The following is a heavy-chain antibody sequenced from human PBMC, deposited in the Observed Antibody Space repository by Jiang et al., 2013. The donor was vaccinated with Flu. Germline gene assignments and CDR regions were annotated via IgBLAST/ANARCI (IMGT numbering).Heavy chain of an antibody. CDR3: ARHARGSLYSNFDY. J-gene: IGHJ4*02. D-gene: IGHD1-26*01. CDR2: VYYTGGT. V-gene: IGHV4-39*01. Sequence: SGSGLVKPSETLSLTCTVSGGSLSSSSHFWGWVRQPPGKGLEWIGSVYYTGGTFDNPSVRSRVTISIDTSKNQFSLKLRSVTAADTAVYYCARHARGSLYSNFDYWGQGTLVTVSS. CDR1: GGSLSSSSHF.